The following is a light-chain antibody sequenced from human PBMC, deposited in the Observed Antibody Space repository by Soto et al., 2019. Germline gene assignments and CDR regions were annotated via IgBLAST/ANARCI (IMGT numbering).Light chain of an antibody. J-gene: IGLJ1*01. CDR1: IHYDF. CDR3: GSYTSSSNYV. CDR2: EVS. Sequence: LTQPASVSGSPGQSITISCTGYIHYDFVSWYQQHPGTAPKLVIYEVSNRPSGTSDRFSGSKSGHTASLTISGLQTEDEAVYYCGSYTSSSNYVFGTGTKVTVL. V-gene: IGLV2-14*01.